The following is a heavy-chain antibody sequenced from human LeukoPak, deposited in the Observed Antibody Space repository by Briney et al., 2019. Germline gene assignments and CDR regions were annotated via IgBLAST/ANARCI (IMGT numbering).Heavy chain of an antibody. D-gene: IGHD6-13*01. V-gene: IGHV1-69*04. CDR3: ARDKRATAADGTVPRYYYYGMDV. CDR1: GGTFSSYA. CDR2: IIPILGIA. Sequence: ASVKVSCKASGGTFSSYAISWVRQAPGQGLEWMGRIIPILGIANYAQKFQGRVTITADKSTSTAYMELSSLRSEDTAVYYCARDKRATAADGTVPRYYYYGMDVWGQGTTVTVSS. J-gene: IGHJ6*02.